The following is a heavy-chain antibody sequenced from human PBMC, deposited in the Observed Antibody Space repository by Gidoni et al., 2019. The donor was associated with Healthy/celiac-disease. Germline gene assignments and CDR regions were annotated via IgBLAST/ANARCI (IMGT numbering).Heavy chain of an antibody. V-gene: IGHV3-49*03. D-gene: IGHD3-3*01. CDR3: TREGTYYDFWSGYYPIFDY. CDR1: GFTFGDYA. Sequence: EVQLVESGGGLVQPGRSLRLSCTASGFTFGDYAMSWFRQAPGKGLEWVGFIRSKAYGGTTEYAASVKGRFTISRDDSKSIAYLQMNSLKTEDTAVYYCTREGTYYDFWSGYYPIFDYWGQGTLVTVSS. J-gene: IGHJ4*02. CDR2: IRSKAYGGTT.